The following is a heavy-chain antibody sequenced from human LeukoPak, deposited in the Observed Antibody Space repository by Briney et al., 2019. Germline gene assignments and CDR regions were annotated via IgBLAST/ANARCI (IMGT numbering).Heavy chain of an antibody. CDR2: ISGSGSAM. CDR3: AKSDMATIVYY. Sequence: GGSLRLSCAASGFTFSDYYMSWIRQAPGKGLEWVSYISGSGSAMFYAGSVKGRFTISRDNAKNSLYLQMNSLRAEDTAVYYCAKSDMATIVYYWGQGTLVTVSS. D-gene: IGHD5-24*01. V-gene: IGHV3-11*04. J-gene: IGHJ4*02. CDR1: GFTFSDYY.